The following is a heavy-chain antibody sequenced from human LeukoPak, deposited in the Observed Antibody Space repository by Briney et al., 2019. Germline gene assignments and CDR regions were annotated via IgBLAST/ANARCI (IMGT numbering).Heavy chain of an antibody. J-gene: IGHJ3*02. CDR1: VGTFSSYA. D-gene: IGHD1-1*01. Sequence: SVKVSCKASVGTFSSYAISWVRQAPGQGLEWMGRIIPIFGIANYAQKFQGRVTITADKPTSTAYMELSRLSSEDTAVYYCARSSRTTDDAFDIWGQGTMVTVSS. V-gene: IGHV1-69*04. CDR2: IIPIFGIA. CDR3: ARSSRTTDDAFDI.